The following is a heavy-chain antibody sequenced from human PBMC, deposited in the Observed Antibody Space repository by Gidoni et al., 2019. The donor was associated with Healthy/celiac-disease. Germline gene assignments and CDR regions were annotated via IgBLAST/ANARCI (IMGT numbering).Heavy chain of an antibody. V-gene: IGHV2-5*01. J-gene: IGHJ5*02. D-gene: IGHD4-17*01. CDR1: GFSLSTSGVG. CDR2: IYWNDDK. Sequence: HITLKESGPTLVKPTQTLTLTCTFSGFSLSTSGVGVGWIRQPTGKAMEWLALIYWNDDKRYSPSLKSRITITKDTSKNQVVLTMTNRDPVDTATYYCAHKVTTVTRAAWFDPWGQGTLVTVSS. CDR3: AHKVTTVTRAAWFDP.